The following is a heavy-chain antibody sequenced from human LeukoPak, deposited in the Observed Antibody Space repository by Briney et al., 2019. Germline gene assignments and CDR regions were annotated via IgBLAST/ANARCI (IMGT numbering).Heavy chain of an antibody. CDR2: ILYDGSSE. CDR3: AKGSGYFSDY. Sequence: PGGSLRLSCAASGFTFSNYGMHWVRQAPGKGLEWVAFILYDGSSEYYADSVKGRFTISRDNSKTTLYLQTNSLRAEDTAVYYCAKGSGYFSDYWGQGTLLTVSS. J-gene: IGHJ4*02. CDR1: GFTFSNYG. V-gene: IGHV3-30*02. D-gene: IGHD1-14*01.